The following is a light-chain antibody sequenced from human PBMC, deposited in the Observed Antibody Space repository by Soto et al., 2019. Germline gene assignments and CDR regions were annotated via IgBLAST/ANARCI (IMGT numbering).Light chain of an antibody. Sequence: EIVLTQSPATLSLSPGEGATLSCRASQSVNTYLAWYQQKPGQAPRLLIYGAFNRATGIPARFSGSGSGTDFTLTISSLEPEDFAVYYCQQGGSFVGGTKVEIK. J-gene: IGKJ4*01. V-gene: IGKV3-11*01. CDR2: GAF. CDR3: QQGGS. CDR1: QSVNTY.